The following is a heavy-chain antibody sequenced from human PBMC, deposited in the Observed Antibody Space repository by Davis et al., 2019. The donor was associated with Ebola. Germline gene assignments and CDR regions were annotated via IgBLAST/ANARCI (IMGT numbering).Heavy chain of an antibody. CDR1: GFTFSSYS. J-gene: IGHJ4*02. CDR3: GGWY. Sequence: GESLKISCAASGFTFSSYSMNWVRQAPGKGLEWVSYISSSSSTIYYADSVKGRFTISRDNTQNSLYLQMNSLRVEDTAVYYCGGWYWGQGTLVTVSS. D-gene: IGHD2-15*01. CDR2: ISSSSSTI. V-gene: IGHV3-48*04.